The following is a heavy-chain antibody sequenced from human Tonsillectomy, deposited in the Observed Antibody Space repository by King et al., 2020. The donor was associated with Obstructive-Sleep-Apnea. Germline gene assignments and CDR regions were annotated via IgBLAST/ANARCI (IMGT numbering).Heavy chain of an antibody. CDR3: ARDMSAYDSTSPAY. CDR1: GYTFTGYY. D-gene: IGHD3-10*01. CDR2: ISPNSGAT. J-gene: IGHJ4*02. V-gene: IGHV1-2*02. Sequence: QLVQSGAEVKKPGASVKVSCKASGYTFTGYYIHWVRQAPGQGLEWMGWISPNSGATKYAQKFQDRVTMTRETSISTAYMDLNRLKSDDTAIYYCARDMSAYDSTSPAYWGQGTLVTVSS.